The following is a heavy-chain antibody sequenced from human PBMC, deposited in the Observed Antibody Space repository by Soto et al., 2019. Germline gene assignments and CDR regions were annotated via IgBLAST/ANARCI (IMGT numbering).Heavy chain of an antibody. D-gene: IGHD6-13*01. J-gene: IGHJ4*02. CDR3: SRPDPLTAAGPY. CDR1: GDSITSSYW. CDR2: IHHSGVT. V-gene: IGHV4-4*02. Sequence: PSETLSLTCAVSGDSITSSYWSWLRQPPGKGLEWIADIHHSGVTNYNPSLKSRVTISLDRSKNQFSLQLNSMTAADTAVYYCSRPDPLTAAGPYWGQGTLVTVSS.